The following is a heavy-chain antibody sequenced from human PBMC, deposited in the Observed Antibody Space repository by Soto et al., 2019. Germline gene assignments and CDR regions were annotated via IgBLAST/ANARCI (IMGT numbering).Heavy chain of an antibody. V-gene: IGHV4-31*03. D-gene: IGHD5-18*01. J-gene: IGHJ5*01. Sequence: LSLTCTVSGASVSTGAYYWGWVRQRPGRGLEWIGYVYESGYTYYNMSLKSRLTISLDRSNNQFSLGLTSVTAADTAVYYCVRALRHTAMVYPWFDHWGQGTRGTVS. CDR2: VYESGYT. CDR3: VRALRHTAMVYPWFDH. CDR1: GASVSTGAYY.